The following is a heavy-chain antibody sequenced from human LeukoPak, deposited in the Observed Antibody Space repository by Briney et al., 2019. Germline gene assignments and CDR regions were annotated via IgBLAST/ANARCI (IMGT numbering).Heavy chain of an antibody. CDR2: LSPYNGNT. V-gene: IGHV1-18*01. Sequence: EASVKVSCKASGYTCTSYGISWVRQAPGQGLDWMRWLSPYNGNTNYAQKLQGRVTMTTDTTTSTAYMELRSLRSDDTAVYYCARDPARWVRGALEYWGKGTLVTVSS. CDR1: GYTCTSYG. D-gene: IGHD3-10*01. CDR3: ARDPARWVRGALEY. J-gene: IGHJ4*02.